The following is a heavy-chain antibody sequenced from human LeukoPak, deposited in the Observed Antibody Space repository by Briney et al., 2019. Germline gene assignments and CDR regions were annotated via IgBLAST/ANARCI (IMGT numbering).Heavy chain of an antibody. Sequence: GGSLRLSCAASGFTFSSYAMSWVRQAPGPGLECVSAISGSGGSTYYADSVKGRFTISRDNSKNTLYLQMNSLRAEDAAVYYCAKLYCSSTNCYTFDYWGQGTLVTVSS. CDR2: ISGSGGST. V-gene: IGHV3-23*01. CDR1: GFTFSSYA. CDR3: AKLYCSSTNCYTFDY. D-gene: IGHD2-2*02. J-gene: IGHJ4*02.